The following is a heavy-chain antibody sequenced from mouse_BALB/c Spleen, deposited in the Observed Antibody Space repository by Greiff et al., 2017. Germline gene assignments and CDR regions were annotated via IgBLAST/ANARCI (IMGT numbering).Heavy chain of an antibody. CDR1: GFSLTSYG. Sequence: VKLQESGPGLVQPSQSLSITCTVSGFSLTSYGVHWVRQSPGKGLEWLGVIWSGGSTDYNAAFISRLSISKDNSKSQVFFKMNSLQADDTAIYYCARNPSNYGYVGSAMDYWGQGTSVTVSS. CDR2: IWSGGST. J-gene: IGHJ4*01. V-gene: IGHV2-4-1*01. D-gene: IGHD1-2*01. CDR3: ARNPSNYGYVGSAMDY.